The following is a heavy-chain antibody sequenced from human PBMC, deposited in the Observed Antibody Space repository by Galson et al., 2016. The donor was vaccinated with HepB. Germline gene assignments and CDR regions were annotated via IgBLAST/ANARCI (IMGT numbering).Heavy chain of an antibody. J-gene: IGHJ4*02. Sequence: TLSLTCTVSGGSISSGGSSWSWLRQHPGKGREWNAYIYYSGSTYYNPSLKSRVTISMDTSKNQFSLKLSSVTAADTAVYYCARLEYSGSYGAPYWGQGTLVTVS. CDR3: ARLEYSGSYGAPY. D-gene: IGHD1-26*01. V-gene: IGHV4-31*03. CDR1: GGSISSGGSS. CDR2: IYYSGST.